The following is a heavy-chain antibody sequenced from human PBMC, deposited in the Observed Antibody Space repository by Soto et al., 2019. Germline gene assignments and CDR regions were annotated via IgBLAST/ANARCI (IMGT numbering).Heavy chain of an antibody. Sequence: SETLSLTCTVSGGSISSSSTHWGWIRQPPGKWLEWIGNIYYSENTYYNPSLKSRVTISVDTSKNQFSLRLTSVTAADTAVYYCATHPPYGPLDHWGQGTLVTVSS. CDR3: ATHPPYGPLDH. D-gene: IGHD4-17*01. CDR1: GGSISSSSTH. CDR2: IYYSENT. V-gene: IGHV4-39*01. J-gene: IGHJ4*02.